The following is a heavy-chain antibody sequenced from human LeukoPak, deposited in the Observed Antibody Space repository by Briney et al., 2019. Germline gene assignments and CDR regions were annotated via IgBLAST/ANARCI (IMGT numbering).Heavy chain of an antibody. V-gene: IGHV1-69*05. J-gene: IGHJ4*02. CDR3: ASFSATVTDFDY. D-gene: IGHD4-17*01. CDR1: GGTFSSYA. Sequence: SVKVSCKASGGTFSSYAFSWVRQAPGQGLGWMGRIIPIFGTANYAQKFQGRVTITTDESTSTAYMELSSLRSEDTAVYYCASFSATVTDFDYWGQGTLVTVSS. CDR2: IIPIFGTA.